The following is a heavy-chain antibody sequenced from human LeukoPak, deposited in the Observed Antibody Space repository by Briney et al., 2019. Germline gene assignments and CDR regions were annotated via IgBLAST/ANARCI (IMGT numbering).Heavy chain of an antibody. J-gene: IGHJ4*02. Sequence: ASVKVSCKASGYTFTSYGISWVRQAPGQGLEWMGWISAYNGNTNYAQKLQGSVTMTTDTSTSTAYMELRSLRSDDTAVYYCARDKSGYDVFDYWGQGTLVTVSS. CDR1: GYTFTSYG. D-gene: IGHD5-12*01. CDR2: ISAYNGNT. CDR3: ARDKSGYDVFDY. V-gene: IGHV1-18*01.